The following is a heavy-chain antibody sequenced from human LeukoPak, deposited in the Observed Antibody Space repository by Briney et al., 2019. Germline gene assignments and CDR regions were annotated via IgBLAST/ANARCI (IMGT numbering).Heavy chain of an antibody. CDR3: ARARRWNAAVEGWWFDP. J-gene: IGHJ5*02. CDR2: ISSTGNT. V-gene: IGHV4-39*07. D-gene: IGHD1-1*01. Sequence: SETLSLTCSVSGVSINSRYYDWWGWIRQPPGKGLEWIGSISSTGNTYYKPSLRTRVTISLDTSKNQFSLKLSSVTAADTAVYHCARARRWNAAVEGWWFDPWGQGTLVTVSS. CDR1: GVSINSRYYD.